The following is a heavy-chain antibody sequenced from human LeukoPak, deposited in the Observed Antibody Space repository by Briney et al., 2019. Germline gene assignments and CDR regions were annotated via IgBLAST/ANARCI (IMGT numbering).Heavy chain of an antibody. J-gene: IGHJ3*02. CDR2: IGSGSSPI. D-gene: IGHD3-10*01. CDR3: ARRGSGSHDASDI. Sequence: PGGSLRLSCVASGFTFSTFGMNWVRQAPGKGLEWVTYIGSGSSPIYYADSVKGRFIMSRDNAKNSLYLQMNSLRDEDTAVYYCARRGSGSHDASDIWGQGTMVTVSS. CDR1: GFTFSTFG. V-gene: IGHV3-48*02.